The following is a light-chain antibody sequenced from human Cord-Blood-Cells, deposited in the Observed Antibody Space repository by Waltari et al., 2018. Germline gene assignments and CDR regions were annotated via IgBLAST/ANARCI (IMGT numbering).Light chain of an antibody. CDR2: EGS. Sequence: QSALTQPASLSGSPGQSITIYCTGTTSDVGSSDIFSWYQQHPGKAPKLMIYEGSKRPSGVSNRFSGSKSGNTASLTISGLQAEDEADYYCCSYAGSSTWVFGGGTKLTVL. V-gene: IGLV2-23*01. J-gene: IGLJ3*02. CDR1: TSDVGSSDI. CDR3: CSYAGSSTWV.